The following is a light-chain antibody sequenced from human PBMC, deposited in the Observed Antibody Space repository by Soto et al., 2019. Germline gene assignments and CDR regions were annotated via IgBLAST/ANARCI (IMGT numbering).Light chain of an antibody. V-gene: IGKV4-1*01. CDR1: QSVLYSSTNKDY. Sequence: DIVMTQSPDSLAVSLGERATINCKSSQSVLYSSTNKDYLAWYQQKAGQPPKLLIYWASTRESGVPDRISGSGSGTDVTLTISSLQTEYVAVYYCQQYDSSPSTFGQGTKLEIK. CDR3: QQYDSSPST. CDR2: WAS. J-gene: IGKJ2*01.